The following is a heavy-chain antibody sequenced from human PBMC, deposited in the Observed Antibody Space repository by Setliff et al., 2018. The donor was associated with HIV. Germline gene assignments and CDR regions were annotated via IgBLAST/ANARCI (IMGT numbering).Heavy chain of an antibody. V-gene: IGHV4-39*07. J-gene: IGHJ4*02. CDR2: IYYSGST. CDR1: GETIRNGFYY. D-gene: IGHD1-26*01. Sequence: SETLSLTCTVSGETIRNGFYYWHWMRQPPGKGLEWIGSIYYSGSTHYKSSLKSRVTISVDTSKNQFSLRLSSVTAADTAVYYCARGKGGLVGPAEFDYWGPGTLVTVSS. CDR3: ARGKGGLVGPAEFDY.